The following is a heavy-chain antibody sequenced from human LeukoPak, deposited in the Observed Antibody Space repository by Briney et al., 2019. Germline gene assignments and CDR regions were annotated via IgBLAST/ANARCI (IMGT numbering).Heavy chain of an antibody. CDR1: GYTFTSYG. Sequence: SAKVSCKASGYTFTSYGISWVRQAPGQGLEWMGGIIPIFGTANYAQKFQGRVTITADESTSTAYMELSSLRSEDTAVYYCASLRHYGMDVWGQGTTVTVSS. V-gene: IGHV1-69*13. CDR2: IIPIFGTA. J-gene: IGHJ6*02. CDR3: ASLRHYGMDV.